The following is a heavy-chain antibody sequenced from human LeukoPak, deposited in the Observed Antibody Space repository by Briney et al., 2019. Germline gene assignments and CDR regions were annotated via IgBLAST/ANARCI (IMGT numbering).Heavy chain of an antibody. Sequence: ASVKVSCKASGYTFTSYDINWVRQATGQGLEWVGWMNPNSGNTGYAQKFQGRVTMTRNTSISTVYMELSSLRSEDTAVYYCARGLRTGTSRAYFDIWGQGTLVTVAS. CDR2: MNPNSGNT. V-gene: IGHV1-8*01. J-gene: IGHJ4*02. CDR3: ARGLRTGTSRAYFDI. CDR1: GYTFTSYD. D-gene: IGHD1-7*01.